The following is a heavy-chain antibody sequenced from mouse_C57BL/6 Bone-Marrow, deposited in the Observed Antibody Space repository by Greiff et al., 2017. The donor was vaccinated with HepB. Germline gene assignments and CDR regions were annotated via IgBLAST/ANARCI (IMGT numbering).Heavy chain of an antibody. J-gene: IGHJ1*03. D-gene: IGHD1-1*01. CDR1: GFTFSDYG. CDR3: ARRRIYGSSYGGYFDV. CDR2: ISSGSSTI. V-gene: IGHV5-17*01. Sequence: EVKLVESGGGLVKPGGSLKLSCAASGFTFSDYGMHWVRQAPEKGLEWVAYISSGSSTIYYADTVKGRFTISRDNAKNTLFLQMTSLRAEDTAMYYCARRRIYGSSYGGYFDVWGTGTTVTVSS.